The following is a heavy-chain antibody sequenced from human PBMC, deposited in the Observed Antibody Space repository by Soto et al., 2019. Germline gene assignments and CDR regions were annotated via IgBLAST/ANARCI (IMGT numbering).Heavy chain of an antibody. CDR3: AREPAFYGDYGSGFQH. CDR2: IIPIFGTA. D-gene: IGHD4-17*01. V-gene: IGHV1-69*05. J-gene: IGHJ1*01. CDR1: GGTFSSYA. Sequence: QVQLVQSGAEVKKPGSSVKVSCKASGGTFSSYAISWVRQAPGQGLEWMGGIIPIFGTANYAQKFQGRVTITXXEXTXXDYMELSSLRSEDTAVYYCAREPAFYGDYGSGFQHWGQGTLVTVSS.